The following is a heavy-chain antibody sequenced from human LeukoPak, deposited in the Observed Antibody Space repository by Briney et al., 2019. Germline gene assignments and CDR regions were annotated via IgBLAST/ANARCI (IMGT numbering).Heavy chain of an antibody. CDR3: ARLGVGSGSLPIDY. J-gene: IGHJ4*02. Sequence: SETLSLTCTVSGCSLSNYYWSWIRQPPGKGLEWIGYIYYSGTTNYNPSLKSRVTISVDTSKNQFSLKLSSVTAADTAVYYCARLGVGSGSLPIDYWGQGTLVTVSS. CDR2: IYYSGTT. V-gene: IGHV4-59*08. D-gene: IGHD3-10*01. CDR1: GCSLSNYY.